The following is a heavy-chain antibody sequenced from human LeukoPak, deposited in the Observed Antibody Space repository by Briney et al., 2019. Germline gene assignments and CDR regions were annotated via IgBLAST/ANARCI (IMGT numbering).Heavy chain of an antibody. V-gene: IGHV3-7*03. CDR2: IKQDGSEK. CDR3: ARDTNYYDGSGFLTDAFDI. CDR1: GFTFSSYW. Sequence: GGSLRLSCAASGFTFSSYWMSWVRQAPGKGLEWVANIKQDGSEKYYVDSVKGRFTISRDNAKNSLYLQMNSLRAEDTAVYYCARDTNYYDGSGFLTDAFDIWGQGTMVTVSS. J-gene: IGHJ3*02. D-gene: IGHD3-22*01.